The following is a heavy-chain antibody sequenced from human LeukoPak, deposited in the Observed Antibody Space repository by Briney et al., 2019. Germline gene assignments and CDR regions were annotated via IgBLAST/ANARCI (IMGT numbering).Heavy chain of an antibody. V-gene: IGHV3-21*04. CDR1: GFTFSSYS. D-gene: IGHD3-3*01. J-gene: IGHJ3*02. Sequence: GGSLRLSCAASGFTFSSYSMNWVRQAPGKGLEWVSSISSSSSYIYYADSVKGRFTISRDNSKNTLYLQMNSLRAEDTAVYYCAKAQTGFLYAFDIWGQGTMVTVSS. CDR2: ISSSSSYI. CDR3: AKAQTGFLYAFDI.